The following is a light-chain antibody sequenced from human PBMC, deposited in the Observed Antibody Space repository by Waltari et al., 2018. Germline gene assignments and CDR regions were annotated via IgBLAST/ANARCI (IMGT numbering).Light chain of an antibody. CDR2: DVI. V-gene: IGLV2-23*02. J-gene: IGLJ3*02. Sequence: QSALTHPASVSGSPGQSITISSTGTSSDVGFYNLVSWYQQHPDKAPNLMVYDVIERPSGVSNRFSGSNSGNTASLTISGLQAEDEADYYCCSYAGRNIWVFGGGTKLTVL. CDR1: SSDVGFYNL. CDR3: CSYAGRNIWV.